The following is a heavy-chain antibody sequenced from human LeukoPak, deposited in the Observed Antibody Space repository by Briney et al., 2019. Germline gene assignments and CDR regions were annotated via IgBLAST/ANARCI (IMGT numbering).Heavy chain of an antibody. J-gene: IGHJ6*03. CDR2: INPSGGST. CDR1: GYTFTSYY. V-gene: IGHV1-46*01. Sequence: ASVKVSCKASGYTFTSYYMHWVRQAPGQGLEWMGIINPSGGSTSYAQKFQGRVTMTRDTSTSTVYMELSSLRSEDTAVYYCARAAEEGSGSYSHPGYYYYMDVWGKGTTVTVSS. D-gene: IGHD3-10*01. CDR3: ARAAEEGSGSYSHPGYYYYMDV.